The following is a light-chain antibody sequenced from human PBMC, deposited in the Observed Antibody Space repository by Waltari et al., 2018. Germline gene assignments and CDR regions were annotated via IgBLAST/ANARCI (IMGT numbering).Light chain of an antibody. CDR3: QKYDYLPAT. J-gene: IGKJ1*01. V-gene: IGKV3-20*01. CDR2: HAS. Sequence: EVVLTQSPGTLSLSPGERATLSCGASQSVGKYLAWYQQKPGQAPRLLIYHASTRAPGIPDRFSGSGSGTDFSLTISRLEPEDFAVYYCQKYDYLPATFGQGTKVEIK. CDR1: QSVGKY.